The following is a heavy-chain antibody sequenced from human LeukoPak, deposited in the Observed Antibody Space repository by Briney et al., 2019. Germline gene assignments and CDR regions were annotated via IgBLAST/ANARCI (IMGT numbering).Heavy chain of an antibody. V-gene: IGHV3-9*01. CDR1: GFTFDDYA. CDR3: AKGYLYYYYYGMDV. CDR2: ISWNSGSI. J-gene: IGHJ6*02. D-gene: IGHD2-2*01. Sequence: GGSLRLSCAASGFTFDDYAMHWVRQAPGKGLEWVSGISWNSGSIGYADSVKGRFTISRDNAKNSLYLQMNSLRAEDTALYYCAKGYLYYYYYGMDVWVQGTTVTVSS.